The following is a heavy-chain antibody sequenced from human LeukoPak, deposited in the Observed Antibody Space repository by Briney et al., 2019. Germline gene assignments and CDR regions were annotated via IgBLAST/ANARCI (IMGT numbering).Heavy chain of an antibody. CDR3: ARDIMPRDLFWSGYYLGY. Sequence: GASVKVSCKASGYTFTSYGISWVRQAPGQGLGWMGWISAYNGNTNYAQKLQGRVTMTTDTSTSTAYMELRSLRSDDTAVYYCARDIMPRDLFWSGYYLGYWGQGTLVTVSS. CDR2: ISAYNGNT. J-gene: IGHJ4*02. D-gene: IGHD3-3*01. V-gene: IGHV1-18*01. CDR1: GYTFTSYG.